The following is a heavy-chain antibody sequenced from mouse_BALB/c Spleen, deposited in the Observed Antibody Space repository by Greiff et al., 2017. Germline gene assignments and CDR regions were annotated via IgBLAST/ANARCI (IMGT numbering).Heavy chain of an antibody. CDR2: IYPSDSYT. CDR3: TRQKGDYYGHFDY. Sequence: QVQLQQPGAELVRPGASVKLSCKASGYTFTSYWINWVKQRPGQGLEWIGNIYPSDSYTNYNQKFKDKATLTVDKSSSTAYMQLSSPTSEDSAVYYCTRQKGDYYGHFDYWGQGTTLTVSS. D-gene: IGHD1-1*01. CDR1: GYTFTSYW. J-gene: IGHJ2*01. V-gene: IGHV1-69*02.